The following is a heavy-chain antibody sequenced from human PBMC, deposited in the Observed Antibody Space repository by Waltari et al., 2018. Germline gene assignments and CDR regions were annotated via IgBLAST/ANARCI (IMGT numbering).Heavy chain of an antibody. CDR1: GGSISSYY. Sequence: QVQLQESGPGLVKPSETLSLTCTVSGGSISSYYWSWIRQPAGKGLEWIGRIYTSGSTNYNPSLKCRVTMSVDTSKNQCSLKLSSVTAADTAVYYCAKSGSYYDAFDIWGQGTMVTVSS. CDR2: IYTSGST. D-gene: IGHD1-26*01. CDR3: AKSGSYYDAFDI. J-gene: IGHJ3*02. V-gene: IGHV4-4*07.